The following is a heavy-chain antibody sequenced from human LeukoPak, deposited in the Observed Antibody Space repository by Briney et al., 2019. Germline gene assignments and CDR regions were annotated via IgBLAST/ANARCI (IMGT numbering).Heavy chain of an antibody. CDR3: ARGPPLYCGGDTCYSFLYFPH. Sequence: ASVKVSCKASGYTFTSYDINWVRQATGQGLEWMGWMNPNSGNTGYAQNFQGRVTMTRDTSTSTAYMELNTLRSEDTAVYYCARGPPLYCGGDTCYSFLYFPHWGQGTLVTVSS. V-gene: IGHV1-8*01. CDR1: GYTFTSYD. D-gene: IGHD2-15*01. CDR2: MNPNSGNT. J-gene: IGHJ1*01.